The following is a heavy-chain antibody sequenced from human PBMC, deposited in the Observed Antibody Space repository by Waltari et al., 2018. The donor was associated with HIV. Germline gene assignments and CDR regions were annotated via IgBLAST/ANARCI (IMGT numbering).Heavy chain of an antibody. D-gene: IGHD3-9*01. J-gene: IGHJ2*01. V-gene: IGHV3-48*02. CDR3: ARGLSYFDGKPLPWYLDL. CDR1: GFSPPSYS. CDR2: MGTTPTAR. Sequence: SGGGSIQPGESLLLSCVASGFSPPSYSSNWLRQTPGKALEWVSYMGTTPTARYYEDSVRDRFTVFADKTKQSVYLQISNLQDGDSAIYYCARGLSYFDGKPLPWYLDLWGRGSRVTVAS.